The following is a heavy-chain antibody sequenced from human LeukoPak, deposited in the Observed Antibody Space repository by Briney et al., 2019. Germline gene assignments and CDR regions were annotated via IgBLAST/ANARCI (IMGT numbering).Heavy chain of an antibody. V-gene: IGHV4-30-4*01. CDR3: ARDTHSGYDGY. J-gene: IGHJ4*02. CDR2: IYYSGST. Sequence: SQTLSLTCTVSGSSISSGDYYWSWIRQPPGKGLEWIGYIYYSGSTYYNPSLKNRVTISVDTSKNQFSLKLSSVTAADTAVYYCARDTHSGYDGYWGQGTLVTVSS. CDR1: GSSISSGDYY. D-gene: IGHD5-12*01.